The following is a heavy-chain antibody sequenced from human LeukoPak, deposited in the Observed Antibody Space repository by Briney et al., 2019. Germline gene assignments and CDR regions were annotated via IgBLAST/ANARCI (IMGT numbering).Heavy chain of an antibody. CDR3: ALVAGWQWFDP. Sequence: GGSLRLSCAASGFTFSSYDMTWVRQAPGRGLEWVSSIRPSGDNTYYGDSVKGRFTISRDNSKNTVYLQMNNMRVDDTAVYYCALVAGWQWFDPWGHGPLVTVSS. D-gene: IGHD6-19*01. V-gene: IGHV3-23*01. CDR1: GFTFSSYD. CDR2: IRPSGDNT. J-gene: IGHJ5*02.